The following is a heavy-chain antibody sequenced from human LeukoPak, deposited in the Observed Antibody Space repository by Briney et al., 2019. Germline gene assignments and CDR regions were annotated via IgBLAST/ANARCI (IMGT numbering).Heavy chain of an antibody. CDR1: GGSISSSSYY. D-gene: IGHD2-2*01. V-gene: IGHV4-39*07. J-gene: IGHJ4*02. CDR2: IYYSGST. CDR3: ARETCSSTSCYNGSPDY. Sequence: PSETLSLTCTVSGGSISSSSYYWGWIRQPPGKGLEWIGSIYYSGSTYYNPSLKSRVTISVDTSKNQFSLKLSSVTAADTAVYYCARETCSSTSCYNGSPDYWGQGTLVTVSS.